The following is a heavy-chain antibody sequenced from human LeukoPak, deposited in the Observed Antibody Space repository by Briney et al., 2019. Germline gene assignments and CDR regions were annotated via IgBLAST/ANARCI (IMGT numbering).Heavy chain of an antibody. Sequence: ETLSLTCAVYGGSFSGYYWSWIRQPPGKGLEWVSSISSSSSYIYYADSVKGRFTISRDNAKNSLYLQMNSLRAEDTAVYYCVKGLQKSIVGAITSDYWGQGTLVTVSS. V-gene: IGHV3-21*04. J-gene: IGHJ4*02. D-gene: IGHD1-26*01. CDR1: GGSFSGYY. CDR3: VKGLQKSIVGAITSDY. CDR2: ISSSSSYI.